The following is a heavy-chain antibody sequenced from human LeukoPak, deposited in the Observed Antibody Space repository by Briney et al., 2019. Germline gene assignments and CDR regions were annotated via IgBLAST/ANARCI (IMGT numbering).Heavy chain of an antibody. CDR3: AGGSFYSDSSTYYALWL. J-gene: IGHJ4*02. D-gene: IGHD3-22*01. Sequence: GGTLRLSCVASRFTFSNYWMTWVREVAGKGLVWVSHINRDGSSTSSADSVKGRFTIPRDNAKNRPYLQMNSLRSEHRTVSYCAGGSFYSDSSTYYALWLWGQGTLVTVSS. CDR2: INRDGSST. CDR1: RFTFSNYW. V-gene: IGHV3-74*01.